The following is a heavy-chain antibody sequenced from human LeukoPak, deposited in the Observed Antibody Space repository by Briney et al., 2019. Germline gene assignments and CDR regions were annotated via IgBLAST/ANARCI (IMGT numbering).Heavy chain of an antibody. CDR2: IYPGDSET. J-gene: IGHJ6*02. D-gene: IGHD3-3*01. Sequence: GESLKISCKGSGYSFTSYWIAWVRQMPGKGLEWMGIIYPGDSETRYSPSFQGQVTISADKSISSVYLQWRSLKASDTATYYCARRSTIFYGMDVWGQGTTVTVSS. V-gene: IGHV5-51*01. CDR1: GYSFTSYW. CDR3: ARRSTIFYGMDV.